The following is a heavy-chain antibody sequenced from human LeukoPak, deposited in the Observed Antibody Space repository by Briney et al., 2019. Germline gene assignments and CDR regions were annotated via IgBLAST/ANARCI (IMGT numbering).Heavy chain of an antibody. CDR1: GGTFSSYA. Sequence: ASVKVSCKASGGTFSSYAISWVRQAPGQGLEWMGGIIPIFGTPNYAQKFQGRVTITTDESTSTAYMELSSLRSEDTAVYYCARGSIAARSYYYYMDVWGKGTTVTVSS. CDR3: ARGSIAARSYYYYMDV. J-gene: IGHJ6*03. D-gene: IGHD6-6*01. CDR2: IIPIFGTP. V-gene: IGHV1-69*05.